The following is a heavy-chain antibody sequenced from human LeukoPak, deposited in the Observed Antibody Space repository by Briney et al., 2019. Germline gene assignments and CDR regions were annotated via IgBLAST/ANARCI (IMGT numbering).Heavy chain of an antibody. V-gene: IGHV3-23*01. J-gene: IGHJ4*02. CDR2: ISNDGGGT. CDR3: ARLVVVTATHGY. Sequence: PGGSLRLSCAASGFIFNNYGLIWVRQAPGKGLEWVSAISNDGGGTNYADFVKGRFTISRDNAKNSLYLQMNSLRAEDTAVYYCARLVVVTATHGYWGQGTLVTVSS. CDR1: GFIFNNYG. D-gene: IGHD2-21*02.